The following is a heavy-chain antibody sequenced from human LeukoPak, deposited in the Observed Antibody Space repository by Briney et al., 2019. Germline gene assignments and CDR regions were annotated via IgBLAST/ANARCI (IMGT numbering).Heavy chain of an antibody. CDR3: ARSDCSSTSCYAPDY. D-gene: IGHD2-2*01. CDR2: IYTSGST. CDR1: GGSFSGYY. J-gene: IGHJ4*02. Sequence: SETLSLTCAVYGGSFSGYYWSWIRQPAGKGLEWIGRIYTSGSTNYNPSLKSRVTMSVDTSKNQFSLKLSSVTAADTAVYYCARSDCSSTSCYAPDYWGQGTLVTVSS. V-gene: IGHV4-59*10.